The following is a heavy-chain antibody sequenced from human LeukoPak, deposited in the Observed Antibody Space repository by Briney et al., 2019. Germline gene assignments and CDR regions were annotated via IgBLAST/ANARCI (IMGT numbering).Heavy chain of an antibody. CDR3: ARHAAGYSNYWFDP. V-gene: IGHV4-59*08. J-gene: IGHJ5*02. D-gene: IGHD4-11*01. CDR1: GGSISGSY. CDR2: IYYTGST. Sequence: SETLSLTCTVSGGSISGSYWSWIRQPPGKGLEWIGYIYYTGSTNYNPSLKSRVTISVDTSKNQFSLKLSSVTAADTAVYFCARHAAGYSNYWFDPWGQGTLVTVSS.